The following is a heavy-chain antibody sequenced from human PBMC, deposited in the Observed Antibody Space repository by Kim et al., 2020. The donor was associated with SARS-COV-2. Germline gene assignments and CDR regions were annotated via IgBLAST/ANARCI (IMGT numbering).Heavy chain of an antibody. CDR2: IYHSGST. CDR1: GYSISSGYY. V-gene: IGHV4-38-2*02. J-gene: IGHJ4*02. Sequence: SETLSLTCTVSGYSISSGYYWGWIRQPPGKGLEWIGSIYHSGSTYYNPSLKSRVTISVDTSKNQFSLKLSSVTAADTAVYYCAREQYSSSSKYYFDYWGQGTLVTVSS. CDR3: AREQYSSSSKYYFDY. D-gene: IGHD6-13*01.